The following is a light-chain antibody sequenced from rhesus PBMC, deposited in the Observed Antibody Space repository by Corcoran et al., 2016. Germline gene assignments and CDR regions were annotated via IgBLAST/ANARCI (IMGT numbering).Light chain of an antibody. Sequence: DIQMTQSPSSLSASVGDTVTITCRASQGISSYLNWFQQKPGKAPTLLIYAATTLQSGVPSRFSGSGSGTDFTLTISSLQPEDFATYYCQQYKSYPWTFGQGTKVEIK. CDR3: QQYKSYPWT. V-gene: IGKV1-28*02. CDR1: QGISSY. J-gene: IGKJ1*01. CDR2: AAT.